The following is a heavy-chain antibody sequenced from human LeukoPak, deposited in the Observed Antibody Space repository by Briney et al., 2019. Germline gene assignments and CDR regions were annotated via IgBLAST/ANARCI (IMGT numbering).Heavy chain of an antibody. CDR2: ITSNSNT. Sequence: PGGSLRLSCAASGFTFSDYSMNWVRQAPGKGLGWVSSITSNSNTYYADSVKGRFTISRDNTKNSLFLQMNSLRAEDTAVYHCARDPGRGDYWRQGTLVTVSS. CDR1: GFTFSDYS. J-gene: IGHJ4*02. V-gene: IGHV3-69-1*01. CDR3: ARDPGRGDY.